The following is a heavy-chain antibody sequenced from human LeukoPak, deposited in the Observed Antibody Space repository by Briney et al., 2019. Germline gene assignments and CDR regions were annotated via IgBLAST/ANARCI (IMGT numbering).Heavy chain of an antibody. J-gene: IGHJ6*02. D-gene: IGHD3-10*01. V-gene: IGHV1-8*01. CDR3: AGITMVRGVIDPDYYYGMDV. Sequence: EASVKVSCKASGYTFTSYDINWVRQATGQGLEWMGWMNPNSGNTGYAQKFQGRVTMTRNTSISTAYMELSSLRSEDTAVYYCAGITMVRGVIDPDYYYGMDVWGQGTTVTASS. CDR1: GYTFTSYD. CDR2: MNPNSGNT.